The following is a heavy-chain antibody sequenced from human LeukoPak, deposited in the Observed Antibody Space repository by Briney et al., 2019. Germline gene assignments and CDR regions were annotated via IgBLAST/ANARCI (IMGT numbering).Heavy chain of an antibody. D-gene: IGHD5-12*01. J-gene: IGHJ4*02. CDR3: ARDRIYSGYDFDY. Sequence: SETLSLTCTVSGGSISSYYWSWIRQPAGKGLEWIGEINHSGSTNYNPSLKSRVTISVDTSKNQFSLKLSSVTAADTAVYYCARDRIYSGYDFDYWGQGTLVTVSS. CDR2: INHSGST. V-gene: IGHV4-34*01. CDR1: GGSISSYY.